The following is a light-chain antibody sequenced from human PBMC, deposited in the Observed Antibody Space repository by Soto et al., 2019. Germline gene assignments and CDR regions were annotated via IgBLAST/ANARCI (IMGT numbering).Light chain of an antibody. CDR2: SAS. CDR3: QQSLTMPIT. V-gene: IGKV1-39*01. CDR1: QSINNY. J-gene: IGKJ5*01. Sequence: DIQMTQSPASLSVSVGDRVTITCRASQSINNYLNWYLQRPGQAPKILIRSASTLQRGVPSRFSGSGSRTEFTLTIADLQPDDFGTYYCQQSLTMPITFGHGTRLDIK.